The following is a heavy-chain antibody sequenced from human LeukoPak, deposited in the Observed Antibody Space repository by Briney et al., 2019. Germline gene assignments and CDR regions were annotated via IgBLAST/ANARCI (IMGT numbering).Heavy chain of an antibody. Sequence: GGSPRLSCAASGFIFDDYAMHWVRQAPGKGLEWVSGISWNSGSIGYADSVKGRFTISRDNAKNSLYLQMNILRAEDTALYYCAKDRDYSSSGASVDYWGQGTLVTVSS. D-gene: IGHD6-6*01. J-gene: IGHJ4*02. CDR2: ISWNSGSI. V-gene: IGHV3-9*01. CDR3: AKDRDYSSSGASVDY. CDR1: GFIFDDYA.